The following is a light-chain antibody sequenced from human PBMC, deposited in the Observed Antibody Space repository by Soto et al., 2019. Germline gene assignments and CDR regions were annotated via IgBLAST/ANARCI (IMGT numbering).Light chain of an antibody. CDR3: LLYMGNAIVL. Sequence: AVVTQEPSLSVSPGGTVTLTCGLSSGSVSTSYYPSWYQQTPGQAPRTLIYSTNTRSSGVPDRFSGSILGNKAALTITGAQADDESDYYCLLYMGNAIVLFGGGTKLTVL. CDR1: SGSVSTSYY. V-gene: IGLV8-61*01. J-gene: IGLJ2*01. CDR2: STN.